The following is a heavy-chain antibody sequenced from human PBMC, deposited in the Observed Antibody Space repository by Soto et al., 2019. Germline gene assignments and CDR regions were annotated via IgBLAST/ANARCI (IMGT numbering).Heavy chain of an antibody. D-gene: IGHD2-2*01. V-gene: IGHV1-8*01. CDR2: MNPESRNT. CDR1: GYTFTSYD. CDR3: VRFVRHQLPTIDF. Sequence: QVQLVQSGAEVKEPGASVRVSCKASGYTFTSYDINWVRQATGQGLEWMGWMNPESRNTGYAQKFQGRVTMTRDTSISTAYMELTSLRSEDTAVYYCVRFVRHQLPTIDFWGQGTLVTVSS. J-gene: IGHJ4*02.